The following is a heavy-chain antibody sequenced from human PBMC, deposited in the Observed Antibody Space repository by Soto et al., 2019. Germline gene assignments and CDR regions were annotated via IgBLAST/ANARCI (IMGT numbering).Heavy chain of an antibody. CDR1: GGSISSYY. CDR2: IYYSGST. D-gene: IGHD3-22*01. V-gene: IGHV4-59*01. Sequence: QVQLQESGPGLVKPSETLSLTCTVSGGSISSYYWSWIRQPPGKGLEWIGYIYYSGSTNYNPSLKSRVTISGDXSXNXISLKLSSVTAADTAVYYCAGRASRYYYDSSGYFDYWGQGTLVTVSS. CDR3: AGRASRYYYDSSGYFDY. J-gene: IGHJ4*02.